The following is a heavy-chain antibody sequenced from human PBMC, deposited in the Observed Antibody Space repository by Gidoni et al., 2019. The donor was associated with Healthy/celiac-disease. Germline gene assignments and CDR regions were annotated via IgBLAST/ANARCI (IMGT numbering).Heavy chain of an antibody. CDR3: TREASYGDYAFDY. CDR2: IKSKTDGGTT. Sequence: EVQLAESGGDLVKPGGSLRLSCAASGFTFSNAWMSWVRQAPGKGMGWVGRIKSKTDGGTTDYAAPVKGRFTISRDDSKNTLYLQMNSLKTEDTAVYYCTREASYGDYAFDYWGQGTLVTVSS. CDR1: GFTFSNAW. D-gene: IGHD4-17*01. V-gene: IGHV3-15*01. J-gene: IGHJ4*02.